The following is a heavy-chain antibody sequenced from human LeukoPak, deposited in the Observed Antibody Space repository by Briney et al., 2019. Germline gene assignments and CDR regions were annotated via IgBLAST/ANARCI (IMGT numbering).Heavy chain of an antibody. CDR1: GYTFTNYY. J-gene: IGHJ4*02. Sequence: ASVKVSCKAPGYTFTNYYMHWVRQAPGQGLEWMGWISAYNGNTNYAQKFQGRVTITADKSTSTAYMELSSLRSEDTAVYYCARGYDILTGYPEYYFDYWGQGTLVTVSS. V-gene: IGHV1-18*04. CDR2: ISAYNGNT. CDR3: ARGYDILTGYPEYYFDY. D-gene: IGHD3-9*01.